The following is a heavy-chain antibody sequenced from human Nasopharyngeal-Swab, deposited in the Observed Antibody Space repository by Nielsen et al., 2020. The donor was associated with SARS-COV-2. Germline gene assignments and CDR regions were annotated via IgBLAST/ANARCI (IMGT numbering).Heavy chain of an antibody. CDR2: ISSSSSYI. CDR3: ARAGYCSGGSCYSEDYYYYMDV. CDR1: GFTFSNYS. J-gene: IGHJ6*03. D-gene: IGHD2-15*01. V-gene: IGHV3-21*01. Sequence: GGSLRLSCAASGFTFSNYSMNWVRQAPGKGLEWVSSISSSSSYIYYADSVKGRFTISRDNAKNSLYLQMNSLRAEGTAVYYCARAGYCSGGSCYSEDYYYYMDVWGKGTTVTVSS.